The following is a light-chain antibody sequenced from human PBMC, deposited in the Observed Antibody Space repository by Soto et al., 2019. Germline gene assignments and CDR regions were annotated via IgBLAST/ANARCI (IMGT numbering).Light chain of an antibody. CDR2: TTS. Sequence: DIVLTQSPATLSLSPGERATLSCRASQSVRAWLGWYPQKPGQAPRLLIYTTSSRATGIPDRFSASGSGTDFTLTISSLEPEDFAVYYCQQCNNWPRTFGQGTKVEFK. J-gene: IGKJ1*01. CDR3: QQCNNWPRT. CDR1: QSVRAW. V-gene: IGKV3-11*01.